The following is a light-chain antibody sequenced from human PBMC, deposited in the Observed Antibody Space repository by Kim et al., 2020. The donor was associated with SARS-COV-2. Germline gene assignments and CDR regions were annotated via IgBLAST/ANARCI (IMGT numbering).Light chain of an antibody. CDR1: HNILYSSNNKHC. Sequence: ATINCKSSHNILYSSNNKHCLAWYQQKPGEPPKLLIYWASTRESGVPDRFGGSGSGTDFTLTISSLQAEDVAVYYCQQYYGIPLTFGGGTKVDIK. CDR3: QQYYGIPLT. V-gene: IGKV4-1*01. J-gene: IGKJ4*01. CDR2: WAS.